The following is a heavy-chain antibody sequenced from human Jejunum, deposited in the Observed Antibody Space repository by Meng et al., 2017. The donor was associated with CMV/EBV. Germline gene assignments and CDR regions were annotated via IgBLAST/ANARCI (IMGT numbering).Heavy chain of an antibody. CDR1: YTFTGNY. D-gene: IGHD5-24*01. V-gene: IGHV1-2*02. CDR2: INPNGGGT. Sequence: YTFTGNYIQWVGQAPGQGLEWMGWINPNGGGTNYAQKFQGRVTVTRDTPINTVYMNLSSLRSDDTAVYYCARLPAMATIYYFFDYWGQGTLVTVSS. J-gene: IGHJ4*02. CDR3: ARLPAMATIYYFFDY.